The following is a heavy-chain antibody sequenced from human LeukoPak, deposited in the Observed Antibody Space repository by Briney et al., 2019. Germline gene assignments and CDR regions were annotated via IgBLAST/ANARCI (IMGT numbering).Heavy chain of an antibody. CDR3: ARLGGYPLSAFDI. CDR2: IFDSGDT. V-gene: IGHV4-59*08. CDR1: GGSISNYY. Sequence: SETLSLTCTVSGGSISNYYWSWIRQPPGKGLEWIAYIFDSGDTRYNPSLKSRVTISVDTSRNQFSLKLNSVTAADTAVYYCARLGGYPLSAFDIWGQGTMVTVSS. J-gene: IGHJ3*02. D-gene: IGHD3-22*01.